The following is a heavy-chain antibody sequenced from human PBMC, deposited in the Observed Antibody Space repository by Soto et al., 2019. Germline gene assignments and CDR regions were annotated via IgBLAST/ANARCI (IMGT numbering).Heavy chain of an antibody. D-gene: IGHD5-12*01. CDR2: INPNSGGT. Sequence: ASVKGSRQGSGYTFTGYYMHWGGQAPGQRVEWMGWINPNSGGTNYAQKFQGWVTMTRDTSISTAYMELSRLRSDDTAVYYCARGDDRYSGYESVLNFDYWGQGTLVTVSS. CDR1: GYTFTGYY. J-gene: IGHJ4*02. V-gene: IGHV1-2*04. CDR3: ARGDDRYSGYESVLNFDY.